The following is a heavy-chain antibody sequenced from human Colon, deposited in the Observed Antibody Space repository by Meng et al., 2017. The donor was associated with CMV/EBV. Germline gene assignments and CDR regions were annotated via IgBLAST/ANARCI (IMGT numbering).Heavy chain of an antibody. CDR2: INIDGSST. CDR3: ARRASSGYFPDY. Sequence: SCAASGFTFSSYWMHWVRQAPGKGLVWVSRINIDGSSTTYADSVKGRFTISRDNAKNTLYLQMNSLRAEDTAVYYCARRASSGYFPDYWGQGTLVTVSS. J-gene: IGHJ4*02. CDR1: GFTFSSYW. V-gene: IGHV3-74*01. D-gene: IGHD3-22*01.